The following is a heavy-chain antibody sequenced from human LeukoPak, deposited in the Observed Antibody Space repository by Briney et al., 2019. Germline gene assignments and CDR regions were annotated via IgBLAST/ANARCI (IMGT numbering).Heavy chain of an antibody. CDR3: AREYLGGYLIY. CDR2: TYYRSKWFN. Sequence: SQTLSLTCAISGESVSSNNAAWTWIRHSPSRGLEWLGRTYYRSKWFNDYAVSVKSRITINPDTSKNQFFLQLNSVTPEDTAVYYCAREYLGGYLIYWGQGTLVTVSS. D-gene: IGHD3-16*02. J-gene: IGHJ4*02. V-gene: IGHV6-1*01. CDR1: GESVSSNNAA.